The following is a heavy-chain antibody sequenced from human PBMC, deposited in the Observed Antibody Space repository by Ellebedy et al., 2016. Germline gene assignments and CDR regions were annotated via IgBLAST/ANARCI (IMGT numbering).Heavy chain of an antibody. Sequence: SETLSLTCTVSGGSISSSSYYWGWIRQPPGKGLEWIGSIYYSGSTYYNPSLKSRVTISVDTSKNQFSLKLSSVTAADTAVYYCARHNDRGITIFGVVIPWFDPWGQGTLVTVSS. CDR3: ARHNDRGITIFGVVIPWFDP. CDR2: IYYSGST. CDR1: GGSISSSSYY. J-gene: IGHJ5*02. D-gene: IGHD3-3*01. V-gene: IGHV4-39*01.